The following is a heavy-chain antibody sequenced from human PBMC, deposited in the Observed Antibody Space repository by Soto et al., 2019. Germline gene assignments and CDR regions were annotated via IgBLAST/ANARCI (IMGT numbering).Heavy chain of an antibody. J-gene: IGHJ4*01. CDR2: ISGGGGSR. Sequence: GGSLRLSCAASGFNFPIYAMSWVRQAPGKGLEWISGISGGGGSRYYSDSVKGRFSISRDNSNNTLFLQMNSLRAEDTAIYYCTKARCSGNPCYAPDYWGHGTLVTVSS. CDR3: TKARCSGNPCYAPDY. CDR1: GFNFPIYA. D-gene: IGHD2-15*01. V-gene: IGHV3-23*01.